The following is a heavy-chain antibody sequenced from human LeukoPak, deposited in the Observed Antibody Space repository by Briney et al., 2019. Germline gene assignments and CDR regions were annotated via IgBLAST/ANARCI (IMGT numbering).Heavy chain of an antibody. CDR1: GYTFTSYG. J-gene: IGHJ4*02. V-gene: IGHV1-18*01. Sequence: EASVKVSCKASGYTFTSYGISWVRQAPGHGLEWMGWISPYSGNTNYAQKLQGRVTMTTDTSTSTAYMELRSLRSDDTAVYYCARDGTWGRYYYDSTGYDYYFDYWGQGTLVTVSS. D-gene: IGHD3-22*01. CDR3: ARDGTWGRYYYDSTGYDYYFDY. CDR2: ISPYSGNT.